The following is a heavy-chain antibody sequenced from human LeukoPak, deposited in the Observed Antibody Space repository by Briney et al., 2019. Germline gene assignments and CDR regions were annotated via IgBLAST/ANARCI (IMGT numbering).Heavy chain of an antibody. CDR3: ARRMVGATDAFDI. Sequence: RGESLKISCQGSAYSFTSYWITWVRQMPGKGLEWMGRIDPSDSYTNSSPSFQGHVTISAAKSISTAYLQWSSLRASDTAMYYCARRMVGATDAFDIWGQGTVVTVSS. CDR1: AYSFTSYW. J-gene: IGHJ3*02. D-gene: IGHD1-26*01. V-gene: IGHV5-10-1*01. CDR2: IDPSDSYT.